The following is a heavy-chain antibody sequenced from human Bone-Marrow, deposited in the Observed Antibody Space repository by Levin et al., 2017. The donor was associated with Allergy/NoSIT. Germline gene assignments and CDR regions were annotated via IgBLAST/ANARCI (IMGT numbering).Heavy chain of an antibody. D-gene: IGHD3-10*01. V-gene: IGHV3-15*01. Sequence: GGSLRLSCAASGFTFSNAWMSWVRQAPGKGLEWVGRIKSKTDGGTTDYAAPVKGSFTISRDDSKNTLYLQMNSLKTEDTAVYYCTRRLLWFGESTEYWGQGTLVTVSS. CDR1: GFTFSNAW. J-gene: IGHJ4*02. CDR3: TRRLLWFGESTEY. CDR2: IKSKTDGGTT.